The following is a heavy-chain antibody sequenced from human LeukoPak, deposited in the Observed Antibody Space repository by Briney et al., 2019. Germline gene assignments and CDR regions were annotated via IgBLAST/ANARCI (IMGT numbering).Heavy chain of an antibody. CDR2: ISAYNGNT. D-gene: IGHD5-18*01. CDR3: ARDRGYSYAKKSSNYYYMDV. CDR1: GYTFTSYG. J-gene: IGHJ6*03. Sequence: ASVKVSCKASGYTFTSYGISWVRQAPGQGLEWMGRISAYNGNTNYAQKLQGRVTITADESTSTAYMELYSLRSEDTAVYFCARDRGYSYAKKSSNYYYMDVWGKGTTVTISS. V-gene: IGHV1-18*01.